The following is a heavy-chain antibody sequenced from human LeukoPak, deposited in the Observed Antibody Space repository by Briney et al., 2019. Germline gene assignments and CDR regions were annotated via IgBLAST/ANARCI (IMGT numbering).Heavy chain of an antibody. CDR3: ARGRKGDGRGAFDI. CDR2: IYHSGST. D-gene: IGHD1-26*01. V-gene: IGHV4-30-2*01. Sequence: SETLSLTCAVSGGSISSGGYSWRWIRQPPGKGLEWIGYIYHSGSTYYNPSLKSRVTISVDRSKNQFSLKLSSVTAVDTAVYYCARGRKGDGRGAFDIWGQGTMVTVSS. CDR1: GGSISSGGYS. J-gene: IGHJ3*02.